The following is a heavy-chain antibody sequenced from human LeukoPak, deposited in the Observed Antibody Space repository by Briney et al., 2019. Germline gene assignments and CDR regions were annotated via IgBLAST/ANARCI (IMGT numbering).Heavy chain of an antibody. CDR2: ISSSSSYI. Sequence: GGSLRLSCAASGLTFSSYGMNWVRQAPGKGLEWVSSISSSSSYIYYADSVKGRFTISRDNAKNSLYLQMNSLRAEDTAVYYCARDSGYYDSSGYYDYWGQGTLVTVSS. V-gene: IGHV3-21*01. J-gene: IGHJ4*02. CDR1: GLTFSSYG. CDR3: ARDSGYYDSSGYYDY. D-gene: IGHD3-22*01.